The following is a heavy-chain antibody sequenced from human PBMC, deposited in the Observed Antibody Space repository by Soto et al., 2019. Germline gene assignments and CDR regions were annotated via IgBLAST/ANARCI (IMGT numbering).Heavy chain of an antibody. J-gene: IGHJ4*02. D-gene: IGHD3-22*01. V-gene: IGHV1-69*13. CDR1: GGTLSSYA. CDR2: IIPIFGTA. Sequence: GASVKVSCXDSGGTLSSYAISWVRQAPGQGLEWMGGIIPIFGTANYAQKFQGRVTITADESTSTAYMELSSLRSEDTAVYYCARDLYYDSSGYYWIFDYWGQGTLVTVSS. CDR3: ARDLYYDSSGYYWIFDY.